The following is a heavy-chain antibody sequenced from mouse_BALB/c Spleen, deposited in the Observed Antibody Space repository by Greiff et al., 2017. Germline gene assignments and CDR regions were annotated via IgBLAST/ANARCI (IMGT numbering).Heavy chain of an antibody. J-gene: IGHJ3*01. CDR3: ARGPYGG. D-gene: IGHD1-1*01. Sequence: DVMLVESGGGLVQPGGSRKLSCAASGFTFSSFGMHWVRQAPEKGLEWVAYISSGSSTIYYADTVKGRFTISRDNPKNTLFLQMTSLRSEDTAMYYCARGPYGGWGQGTLVTVSA. CDR2: ISSGSSTI. CDR1: GFTFSSFG. V-gene: IGHV5-17*02.